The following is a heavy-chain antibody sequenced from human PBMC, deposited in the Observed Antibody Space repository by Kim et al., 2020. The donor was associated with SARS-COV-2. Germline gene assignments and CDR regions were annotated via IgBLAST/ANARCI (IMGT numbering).Heavy chain of an antibody. CDR1: GFTFSSYG. J-gene: IGHJ6*02. D-gene: IGHD2-21*02. CDR3: ARGGMVTSIPPPWDYFYSYVMDV. Sequence: GGSLRLSCAASGFTFSSYGMHWVRQAPGKGLEWVAVIWYDRRNRYYADSVRGRFTISRDNSKNTVYLEMNSLRAEDTAVYYCARGGMVTSIPPPWDYFYSYVMDVWGQGTTVTVSS. V-gene: IGHV3-33*01. CDR2: IWYDRRNR.